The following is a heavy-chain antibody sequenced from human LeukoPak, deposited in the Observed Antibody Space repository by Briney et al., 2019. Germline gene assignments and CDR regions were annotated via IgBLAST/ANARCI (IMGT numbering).Heavy chain of an antibody. CDR3: ARALSGIAAAGPADY. CDR2: ISAYNGNT. CDR1: GYTFTSYA. J-gene: IGHJ4*02. V-gene: IGHV1-18*01. D-gene: IGHD6-13*01. Sequence: ASVKVSCKASGYTFTSYAMHWVRQAPGQRLEWMGWISAYNGNTNYAQKVQGRVTMTTDTSTSTAYMELRSLRSDDTAVYYCARALSGIAAAGPADYWGQGTLVTVSS.